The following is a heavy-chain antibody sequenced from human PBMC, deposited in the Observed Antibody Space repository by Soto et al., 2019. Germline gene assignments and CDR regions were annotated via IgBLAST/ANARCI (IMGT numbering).Heavy chain of an antibody. V-gene: IGHV1-69*02. CDR3: ARKHVYGSGSYGWFDP. CDR1: GGTFSSYT. D-gene: IGHD3-10*01. J-gene: IGHJ5*02. Sequence: ASVKVSCKASGGTFSSYTISWVRQAPGQGLEWMGRIIPILGIANYAQKFQGRFTITVDKSTSTAYMELSSLRSEDTAVYYCARKHVYGSGSYGWFDPWCQGTLVTVSS. CDR2: IIPILGIA.